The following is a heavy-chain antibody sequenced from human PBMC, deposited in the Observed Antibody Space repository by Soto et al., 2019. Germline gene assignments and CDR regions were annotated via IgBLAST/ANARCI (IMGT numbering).Heavy chain of an antibody. CDR2: VTSDGSST. J-gene: IGHJ4*02. Sequence: HPGGSLRLSCAASGFTFSSYWMHWVRQAPGKGLVWVSRVTSDGSSTNYADSVKGRFTISRDNAKNTLYLQMNSLRAEDTAMYYCARGPPDYSNNAYGGDYWGQGSPVTVSS. V-gene: IGHV3-74*01. D-gene: IGHD4-17*01. CDR1: GFTFSSYW. CDR3: ARGPPDYSNNAYGGDY.